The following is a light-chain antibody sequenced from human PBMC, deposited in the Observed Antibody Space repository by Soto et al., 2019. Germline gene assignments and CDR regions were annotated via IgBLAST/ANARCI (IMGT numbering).Light chain of an antibody. CDR2: EVS. J-gene: IGLJ1*01. Sequence: QSALTQPASVSGSPGQSITISCTGTSSDVGGYNYVSWYQQHPGKAPKLMIYEVSNRPSGVSNRFSGSKSGNTASLTISGLRAEDEADYYCSSYTSSSPPYVFGTGTKVTVL. CDR1: SSDVGGYNY. V-gene: IGLV2-14*01. CDR3: SSYTSSSPPYV.